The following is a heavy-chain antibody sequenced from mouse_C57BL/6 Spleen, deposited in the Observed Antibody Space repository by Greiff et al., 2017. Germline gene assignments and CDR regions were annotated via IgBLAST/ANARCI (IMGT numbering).Heavy chain of an antibody. V-gene: IGHV3-6*01. CDR2: ISYDGSN. D-gene: IGHD2-4*01. Sequence: ESGPGLVKPSQSLSLTCSVTGYSITSGYYWNWIRQFPGNKLEWMGYISYDGSNNYNPSLKNRISITRDTSKNQFFLKLNSVTTEDTATYYCARAPIYYDYDEGFDYWGQGTTLTVSS. J-gene: IGHJ2*01. CDR3: ARAPIYYDYDEGFDY. CDR1: GYSITSGYY.